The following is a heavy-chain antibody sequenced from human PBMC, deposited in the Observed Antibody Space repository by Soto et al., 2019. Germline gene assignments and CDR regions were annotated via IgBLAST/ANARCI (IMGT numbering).Heavy chain of an antibody. CDR1: RYIFTSFH. CDR3: ARIAAAGLTYFDF. D-gene: IGHD6-13*01. CDR2: INPSTGST. J-gene: IGHJ4*02. Sequence: ASVKVSCNASRYIFTSFHIHLVREAPGQGLEWMGVINPSTGSTSYEQKFQGRVTMTMDTSTSTVYMVLSSLRSEDTAVYYCARIAAAGLTYFDFWGQGTPVTVSS. V-gene: IGHV1-46*01.